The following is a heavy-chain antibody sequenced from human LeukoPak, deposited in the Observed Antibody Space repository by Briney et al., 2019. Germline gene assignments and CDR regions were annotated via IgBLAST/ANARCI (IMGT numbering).Heavy chain of an antibody. CDR3: ARAGGYASSWAY. D-gene: IGHD5-12*01. CDR2: IKQDGSEK. CDR1: GFTFSSYW. J-gene: IGHJ4*02. V-gene: IGHV3-7*01. Sequence: GGSLRLSCAASGFTFSSYWMSWVRQAPGKGLEWVANIKQDGSEKNYVDSVKGRFTISRDNAKNSPDLQMNSLRAEDTAVYYCARAGGYASSWAYWGQGTLVTVSS.